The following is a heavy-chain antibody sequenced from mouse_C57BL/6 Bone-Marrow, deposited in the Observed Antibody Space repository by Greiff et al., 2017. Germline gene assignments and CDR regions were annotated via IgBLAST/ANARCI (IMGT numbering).Heavy chain of an antibody. V-gene: IGHV5-4*01. J-gene: IGHJ1*03. CDR1: GFTFSSYA. D-gene: IGHD2-1*01. CDR2: ISDGGSYT. Sequence: DVQLVESGGGLVKPGGSLKLSCAASGFTFSSYAMSWVRQTPEKRLEWVATISDGGSYTYYPDNVKGRFTISRDNAKNNLYLQMSHLKSEDTAMYYCARDLYGNSWYFDVWGTGTTVTVSS. CDR3: ARDLYGNSWYFDV.